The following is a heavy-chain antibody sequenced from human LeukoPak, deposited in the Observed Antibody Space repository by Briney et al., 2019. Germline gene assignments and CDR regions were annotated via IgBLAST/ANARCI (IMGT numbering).Heavy chain of an antibody. Sequence: PGGSLRLSCAASEFTFSNYAMHWVRQAPGKGLEWVAVISYDGSNKYYADSVKGRFTISRDNSKNTLYLQMNSLRAEDTAVYYCAREAYGDLYFDYWGQGTLVTVSS. V-gene: IGHV3-30-3*01. D-gene: IGHD4-17*01. CDR1: EFTFSNYA. CDR2: ISYDGSNK. CDR3: AREAYGDLYFDY. J-gene: IGHJ4*02.